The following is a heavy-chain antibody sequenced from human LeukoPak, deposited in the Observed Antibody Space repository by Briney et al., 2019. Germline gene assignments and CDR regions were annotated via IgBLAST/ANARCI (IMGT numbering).Heavy chain of an antibody. CDR3: ARERYDAFDI. D-gene: IGHD4-17*01. Sequence: GGSLRLSCAASGFTFSSYWMNWVRQAPGKGLEWVVNIKQDGSEKYYVDSVKGRFTISRDNAKNALYLQMNSLRAEDTAVYYCARERYDAFDIWGQGTMVTVSS. CDR2: IKQDGSEK. V-gene: IGHV3-7*04. J-gene: IGHJ3*02. CDR1: GFTFSSYW.